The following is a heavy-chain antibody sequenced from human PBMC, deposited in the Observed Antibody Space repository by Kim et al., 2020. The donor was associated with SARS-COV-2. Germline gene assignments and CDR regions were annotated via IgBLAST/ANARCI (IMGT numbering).Heavy chain of an antibody. V-gene: IGHV3-23*01. CDR3: AKALLTHDSSGYHY. J-gene: IGHJ4*02. D-gene: IGHD3-22*01. Sequence: GGSLRLSCAASGFTFSNYAMSWVRQAPGKGLEWVSAISGSGGSTYYADSVKGRFTISRDNSKNTLYLQMNSLRAEDTAVYYCAKALLTHDSSGYHYWGQGTLVTVSS. CDR1: GFTFSNYA. CDR2: ISGSGGST.